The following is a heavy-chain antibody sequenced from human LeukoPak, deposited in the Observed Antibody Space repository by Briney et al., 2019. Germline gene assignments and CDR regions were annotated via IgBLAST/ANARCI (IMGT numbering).Heavy chain of an antibody. V-gene: IGHV1-2*02. CDR3: ARTHYPIPYSSSHNWFDP. Sequence: ASVKVSCKASGYTFTGYYMHWVRQAPGQGLEWMGWINPNSGGTNYAQKFQGRVTMTRDTSISTAYMELSRLRSDDTAVYYCARTHYPIPYSSSHNWFDPWGQGTLVTVSS. CDR2: INPNSGGT. CDR1: GYTFTGYY. D-gene: IGHD6-13*01. J-gene: IGHJ5*02.